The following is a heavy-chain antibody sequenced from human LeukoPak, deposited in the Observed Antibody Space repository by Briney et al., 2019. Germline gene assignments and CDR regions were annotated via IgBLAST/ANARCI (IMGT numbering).Heavy chain of an antibody. J-gene: IGHJ6*04. Sequence: PGGSLRLSWAASGFTFSNYGMHWVRQAPGKGPEWVALIWYDGSNKYYADSVRGRFTISRDNSKNTLYLQMKSLRVEDTAVYYCARDLVVVPAAIGYYYYGMDVWGKGTTVTVSS. CDR2: IWYDGSNK. CDR1: GFTFSNYG. V-gene: IGHV3-33*01. D-gene: IGHD2-2*02. CDR3: ARDLVVVPAAIGYYYYGMDV.